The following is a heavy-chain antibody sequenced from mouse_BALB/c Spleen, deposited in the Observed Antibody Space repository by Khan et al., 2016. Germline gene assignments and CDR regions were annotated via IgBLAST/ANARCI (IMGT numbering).Heavy chain of an antibody. D-gene: IGHD1-2*01. J-gene: IGHJ2*01. CDR2: INPDSSTI. Sequence: EVQLQESRGGLVQPGGSLKLSCAASGFDFSRYWMNWVRQAPGKGLEWIGEINPDSSTINYTPSLKDKFIISRDNAKNTLYLQMSKVRSEDTALYYCARLHYYGSSGYWCQGTTLTVSS. CDR3: ARLHYYGSSGY. V-gene: IGHV4-1*02. CDR1: GFDFSRYW.